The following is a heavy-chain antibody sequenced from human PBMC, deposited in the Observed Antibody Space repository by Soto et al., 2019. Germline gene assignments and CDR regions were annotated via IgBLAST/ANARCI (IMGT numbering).Heavy chain of an antibody. V-gene: IGHV1-2*02. Sequence: ASVKVSCKASEYSFTGHYLHWVLLAPEIELEWMGWIDAKTGEKKYAQQNRDRVTMTRATSIITTYLDLSSLTSGDTLVYYCARGYGKSGYDYFGPWRQGTRVIVSS. CDR3: ARGYGKSGYDYFGP. CDR2: IDAKTGEK. D-gene: IGHD3-22*01. CDR1: EYSFTGHY. J-gene: IGHJ5*02.